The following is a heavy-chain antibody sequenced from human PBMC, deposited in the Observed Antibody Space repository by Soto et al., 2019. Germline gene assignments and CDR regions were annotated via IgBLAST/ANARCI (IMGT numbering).Heavy chain of an antibody. J-gene: IGHJ6*02. CDR2: IIPMFGTT. Sequence: QVQLVQSGPEVKKPGSSVKVSCKTSGDTFKKFDISWVRQAPGQGPEWMGGIIPMFGTTKYTQKFQGRVTFTADKSTGTAYMELTSLMSEDTATYFCARGVVPAAGAAPHYFHYGVDVWGQGTTVTVSS. V-gene: IGHV1-69*06. CDR3: ARGVVPAAGAAPHYFHYGVDV. CDR1: GDTFKKFD. D-gene: IGHD2-2*01.